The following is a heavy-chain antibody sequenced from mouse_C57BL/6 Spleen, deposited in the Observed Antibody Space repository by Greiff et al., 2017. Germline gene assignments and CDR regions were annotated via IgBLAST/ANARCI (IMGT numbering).Heavy chain of an antibody. Sequence: QVQLKESGPELVKPGASVKISCKASGYAFSSSWMNWVKQRPGKGLEWIGRIYPGDGDTNYNGKFKGKATLTADKSSSTAYMQLSSLTSEDSAVYFCARNGSPQAWFAYWGQGTLVTVSA. V-gene: IGHV1-82*01. CDR2: IYPGDGDT. CDR1: GYAFSSSW. CDR3: ARNGSPQAWFAY. D-gene: IGHD1-1*01. J-gene: IGHJ3*01.